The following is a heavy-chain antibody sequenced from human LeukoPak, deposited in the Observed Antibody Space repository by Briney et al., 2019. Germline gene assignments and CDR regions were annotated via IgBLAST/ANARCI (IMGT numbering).Heavy chain of an antibody. V-gene: IGHV4-59*08. D-gene: IGHD6-19*01. CDR1: GGSISTYY. CDR3: ARHSAVAAASFDI. Sequence: SETLSLTCTVSGGSISTYYWSWIRQPPGEGLEWIACIRYSGSTNYSPSLKSRVAISVDTSKNQFSLRLTSVTAADTAVYYCARHSAVAAASFDIWGQGTMVTVSS. CDR2: IRYSGST. J-gene: IGHJ3*02.